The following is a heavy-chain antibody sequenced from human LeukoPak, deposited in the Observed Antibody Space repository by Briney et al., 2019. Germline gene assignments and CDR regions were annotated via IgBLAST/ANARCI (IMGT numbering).Heavy chain of an antibody. J-gene: IGHJ5*02. CDR2: ISAGSSST. CDR1: GFTFSRYA. V-gene: IGHV3-23*01. D-gene: IGHD6-19*01. Sequence: GGSLRLSCKGSGFTFSRYAMSWVGHAPGKGLEGVSAISAGSSSTYYADSVKGRFAVSRDNSQNTLYLQMNSLRAEDTAVYYCARAQYGSGWYSPHHWGQGTLVTVSS. CDR3: ARAQYGSGWYSPHH.